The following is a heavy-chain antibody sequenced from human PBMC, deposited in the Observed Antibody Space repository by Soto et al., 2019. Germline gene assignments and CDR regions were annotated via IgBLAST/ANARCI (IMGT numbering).Heavy chain of an antibody. CDR2: ISYSGST. V-gene: IGHV4-30-4*01. CDR1: GGSISSGGYY. D-gene: IGHD6-13*01. CDR3: ARQGLAAAGNWFDP. J-gene: IGHJ5*02. Sequence: PSETLSLTCTVSGGSISSGGYYWSWIRQHPGTGLERIGHISYSGSTYYNTSLKSRVTISVDTSKNQFSLKLSSVTAADTAVYYCARQGLAAAGNWFDPWGQGTLVTVSS.